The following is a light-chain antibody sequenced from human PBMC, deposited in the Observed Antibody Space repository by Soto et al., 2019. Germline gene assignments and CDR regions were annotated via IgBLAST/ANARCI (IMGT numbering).Light chain of an antibody. CDR3: QQYGSSPPVT. J-gene: IGKJ1*01. CDR1: QSVSSSY. Sequence: EIVLTQSPGTLSLSPGERATLSCRASQSVSSSYLAWYKQKPGQAPSLLIYGASSRATGIPDRFSGSGSGTDFALAINRLEPEDFAVYYCQQYGSSPPVTFGQGPKVEIK. CDR2: GAS. V-gene: IGKV3-20*01.